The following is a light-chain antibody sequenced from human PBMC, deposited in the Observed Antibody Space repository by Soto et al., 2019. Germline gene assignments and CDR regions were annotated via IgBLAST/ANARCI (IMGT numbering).Light chain of an antibody. J-gene: IGKJ3*01. CDR2: DAS. CDR1: QSVSIY. CDR3: QQRSNWPPA. V-gene: IGKV3-11*01. Sequence: EIVLAHSPATLSCSPGERATLSFRASQSVSIYLAWYQQKPGQAPRLLIYDASNRATGIPARFSGSGSGTDFTLTISSLEPEDFAVYYCQQRSNWPPAFGPGTKVDIK.